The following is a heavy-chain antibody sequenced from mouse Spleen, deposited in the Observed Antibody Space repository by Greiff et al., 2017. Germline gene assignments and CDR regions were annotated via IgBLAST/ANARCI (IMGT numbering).Heavy chain of an antibody. D-gene: IGHD1-1*01. V-gene: IGHV1-9*01. J-gene: IGHJ3*01. CDR3: ARRYYDGSSPWFAY. Sequence: VQLQQSGAELVRPGTSVKMSCKASGYTFTNYWIEWVKQRPGHGLEWIGEILPGSGSTNYNEKFKGKATFTADTSSNTAYMQLSSLTTEDSAIYYCARRYYDGSSPWFAYWGQGTLVTVSA. CDR1: GYTFTNYW. CDR2: ILPGSGST.